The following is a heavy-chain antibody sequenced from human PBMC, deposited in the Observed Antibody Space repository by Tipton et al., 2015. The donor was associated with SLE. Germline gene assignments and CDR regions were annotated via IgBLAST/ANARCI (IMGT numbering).Heavy chain of an antibody. Sequence: GSQRLSCAASGFTFSSYGMHWVRQAPGKGLEWVAFIRYDGSNKYYADSVKGRFTISRDNSKNTLYLQMNSLRAEDTAVYYCARDGGTGADYWGQGALVTVSS. CDR3: ARDGGTGADY. CDR1: GFTFSSYG. V-gene: IGHV3-30*02. CDR2: IRYDGSNK. D-gene: IGHD7-27*01. J-gene: IGHJ4*02.